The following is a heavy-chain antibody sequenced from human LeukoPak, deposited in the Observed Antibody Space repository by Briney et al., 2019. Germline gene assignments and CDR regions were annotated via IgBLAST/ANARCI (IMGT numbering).Heavy chain of an antibody. Sequence: SETPSLTCAVYGGSVSGYYWSWIRQPPGKGLEWIGEINHSGSTNYNPSLKSRVTISVDTSKNQFSLKLSSVTAADTAVYYCASSGIAAAHPINWGQGTLVTVSS. V-gene: IGHV4-34*01. CDR3: ASSGIAAAHPIN. CDR2: INHSGST. J-gene: IGHJ4*02. D-gene: IGHD6-13*01. CDR1: GGSVSGYY.